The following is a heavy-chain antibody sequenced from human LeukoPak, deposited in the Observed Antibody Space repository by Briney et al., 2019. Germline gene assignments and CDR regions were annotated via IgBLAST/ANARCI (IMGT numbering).Heavy chain of an antibody. V-gene: IGHV3-23*01. CDR3: AKNRGIGSADWFDP. Sequence: PGGSLRLSCSASGFLFSNYAMSWVRQAPGKGLEWISALSGSGRTTYYADSVKGRFTISRDNSGNTLYLRMNSLTVEDTALYYCAKNRGIGSADWFDPWGQGTLVTVSS. J-gene: IGHJ5*02. CDR1: GFLFSNYA. D-gene: IGHD2-2*01. CDR2: LSGSGRTT.